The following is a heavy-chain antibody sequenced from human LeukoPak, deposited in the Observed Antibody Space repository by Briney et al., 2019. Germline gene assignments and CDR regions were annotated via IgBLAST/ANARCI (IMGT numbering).Heavy chain of an antibody. J-gene: IGHJ4*02. D-gene: IGHD6-19*01. CDR3: AKDFLDVTVAGTLDQ. CDR2: IRYDGGKT. Sequence: PGGSLRLSCAASGFTFNKYGIHWVRQAPGKGLEWVSFIRYDGGKTYYTASVKGRFSISRDNANNTVDLQMNSLRPEDTAVCYCAKDFLDVTVAGTLDQWGQGTLVIVSS. V-gene: IGHV3-30*02. CDR1: GFTFNKYG.